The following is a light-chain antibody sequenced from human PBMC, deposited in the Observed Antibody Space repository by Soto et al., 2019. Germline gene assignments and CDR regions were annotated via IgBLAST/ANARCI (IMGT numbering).Light chain of an antibody. Sequence: DIQMTQSPSTLSASVGDRVTITCRASQSISSSLAWYQQKPGQAPNLLIYKASSLESGVPSRFSGSGSGTEFTLTISSLQPDDFATYYCQQYNSYSPYTFGQGTRLEIK. CDR1: QSISSS. CDR2: KAS. J-gene: IGKJ2*01. V-gene: IGKV1-5*03. CDR3: QQYNSYSPYT.